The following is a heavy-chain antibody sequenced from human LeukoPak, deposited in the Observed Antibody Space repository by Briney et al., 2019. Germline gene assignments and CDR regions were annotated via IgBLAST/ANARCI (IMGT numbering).Heavy chain of an antibody. CDR3: VGWTYRRMPMVDAFDI. CDR1: GFTFSTYG. Sequence: GGSLRLSCAASGFTFSTYGMNWVRQAPGKGLEWVAVIRYDGSNKDYADSVKGRFTISRDNAKNTLYLKMNSLRAEDTAVCSCVGWTYRRMPMVDAFDIWGQGKMGTVSP. D-gene: IGHD1-7*01. V-gene: IGHV3-33*03. J-gene: IGHJ3*02. CDR2: IRYDGSNK.